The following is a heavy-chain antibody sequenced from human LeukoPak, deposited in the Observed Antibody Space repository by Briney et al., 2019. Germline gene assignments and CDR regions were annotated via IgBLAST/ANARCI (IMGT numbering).Heavy chain of an antibody. V-gene: IGHV4-4*07. CDR3: ARGDYYSRGRRGNDYYFDD. CDR2: IYSSGST. J-gene: IGHJ4*02. Sequence: SETLSLTCTVSGGSISSYYWSWIRQPAGKGLEWIGRIYSSGSTNYNPSLKSRVTMSVDTSKNQFSLQLRSVTPEDTALYYCARGDYYSRGRRGNDYYFDDWGQGTLVIVSS. CDR1: GGSISSYY. D-gene: IGHD3-22*01.